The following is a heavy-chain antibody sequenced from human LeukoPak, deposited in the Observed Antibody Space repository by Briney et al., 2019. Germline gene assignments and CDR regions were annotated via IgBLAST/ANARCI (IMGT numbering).Heavy chain of an antibody. Sequence: PGGSLTLSRAASGFTFTNYWMTWVRQVPGKGLEWVANIHKAGSESYYVDSVKGRFAISRDNAKNSLYLQLSSLRVEDTAVYYCARVGAWELQRVFEYWGQGTLVTVSS. CDR1: GFTFTNYW. V-gene: IGHV3-7*01. D-gene: IGHD1-26*01. CDR3: ARVGAWELQRVFEY. CDR2: IHKAGSES. J-gene: IGHJ4*02.